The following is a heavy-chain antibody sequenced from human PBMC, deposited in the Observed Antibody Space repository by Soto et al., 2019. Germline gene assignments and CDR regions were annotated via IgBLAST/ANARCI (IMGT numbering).Heavy chain of an antibody. V-gene: IGHV3-23*05. J-gene: IGHJ4*02. CDR2: LYGNGDGI. CDR3: AKDRQPDGFWPFDH. Sequence: VQLVESGGGLVQPGGSLRLSCAASGFTFSTYAMSWVRQAPGQGLEWVSGLYGNGDGISYADSVKGRFTISRDNSRNTLFLQMNSLTTDDTGIYYCAKDRQPDGFWPFDHWGRGTLIIVSS. D-gene: IGHD3-3*01. CDR1: GFTFSTYA.